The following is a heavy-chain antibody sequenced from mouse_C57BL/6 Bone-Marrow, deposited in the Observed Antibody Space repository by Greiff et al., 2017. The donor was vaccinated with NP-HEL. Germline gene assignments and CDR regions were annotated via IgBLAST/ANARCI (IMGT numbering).Heavy chain of an antibody. CDR3: AATVVATYYAMDY. V-gene: IGHV1-69*01. CDR1: GYTFTSYW. J-gene: IGHJ4*01. D-gene: IGHD1-1*01. CDR2: LDPSDSYT. Sequence: VQLQQPGAELVMPGASVKLSCKASGYTFTSYWLHWVKQRPGQGLEWIGELDPSDSYTNYNQKFKGKSTLTVDKSSSTAYMQLSSLTSEDSAVYYCAATVVATYYAMDYWGQGTSVTVSS.